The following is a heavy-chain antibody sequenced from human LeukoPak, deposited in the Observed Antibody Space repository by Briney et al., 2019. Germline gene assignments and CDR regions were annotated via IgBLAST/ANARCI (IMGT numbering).Heavy chain of an antibody. CDR3: ARSDCSGGSCYSGAYYFDY. Sequence: SVKVSCTASGGTFSSYAISWVRQAPGQGLEWMGRIIPILGIANYAQKFQGRVTITADKSTSTAYMELSSLRSEDTAVYYCARSDCSGGSCYSGAYYFDYWGQGTLVTVSS. J-gene: IGHJ4*02. D-gene: IGHD2-15*01. CDR2: IIPILGIA. CDR1: GGTFSSYA. V-gene: IGHV1-69*04.